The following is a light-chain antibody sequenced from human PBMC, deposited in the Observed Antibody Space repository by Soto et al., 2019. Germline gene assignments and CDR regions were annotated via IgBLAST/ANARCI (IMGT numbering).Light chain of an antibody. V-gene: IGKV3-20*01. CDR1: QSLSVSY. Sequence: EIVLTQSPGTLSLSPGDRATLSCRASQSLSVSYIAWYQQKPGQAPRLLIYSTSTRAAGIPDRFTGRESGTHFTLAISRLEPEDFAVYYCHQFGDSPQTFGQGTKVDIK. CDR2: STS. J-gene: IGKJ1*01. CDR3: HQFGDSPQT.